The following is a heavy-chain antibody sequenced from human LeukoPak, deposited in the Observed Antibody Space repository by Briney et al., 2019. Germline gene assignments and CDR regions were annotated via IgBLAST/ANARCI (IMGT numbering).Heavy chain of an antibody. J-gene: IGHJ4*02. CDR1: GFTFSSYI. CDR2: ISYDGSNK. CDR3: ARGSGYSYSFTGRERTKSRLDY. D-gene: IGHD5-18*01. V-gene: IGHV3-30*04. Sequence: GGSLRLSCAASGFTFSSYIMHWVRQAPGKGLQWVAVISYDGSNKYYADSVKGRFTISRDNSKNTLYLQMNSLRAEDTAVYYCARGSGYSYSFTGRERTKSRLDYWGQGTLVTVSS.